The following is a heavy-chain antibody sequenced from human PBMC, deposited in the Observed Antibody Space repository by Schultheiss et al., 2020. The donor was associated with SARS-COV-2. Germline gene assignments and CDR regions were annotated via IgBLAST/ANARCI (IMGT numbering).Heavy chain of an antibody. Sequence: AGSLRLSCAASGFPFSSYGMHWVRQAPGKGLEWVALTWYDVSDKYYADSVKGRLTISRDNSKNTLYLQMNSLRAEDTAVYYCAGAEGVVVPAATDYWGQGTLVTVSS. CDR3: AGAEGVVVPAATDY. CDR2: TWYDVSDK. V-gene: IGHV3-33*01. J-gene: IGHJ4*02. D-gene: IGHD2-2*01. CDR1: GFPFSSYG.